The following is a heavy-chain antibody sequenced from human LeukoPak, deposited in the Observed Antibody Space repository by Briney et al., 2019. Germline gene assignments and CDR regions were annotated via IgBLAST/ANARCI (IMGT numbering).Heavy chain of an antibody. CDR1: GGSISSSSYY. V-gene: IGHV4-39*01. J-gene: IGHJ5*02. CDR3: ARHVDWLLWRCWFDP. Sequence: SETLSLTCTVSGGSISSSSYYWGWIRQPPGKGLEWIGSIYYSGSTYYNPSLKSRVTISVDTSKNQFSLKLSSVTAADTAVYYCARHVDWLLWRCWFDPWGQGTLVTVSS. D-gene: IGHD3-9*01. CDR2: IYYSGST.